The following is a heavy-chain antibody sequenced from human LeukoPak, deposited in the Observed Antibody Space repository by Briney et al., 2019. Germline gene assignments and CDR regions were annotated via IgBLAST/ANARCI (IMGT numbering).Heavy chain of an antibody. CDR1: GGSISSYY. CDR3: ARGAWTTLYWFYP. CDR2: IYYSGST. Sequence: SETLSLTCTVSGGSISSYYWSWIRQPPGKGLEWIGYIYYSGSTNYNPSLKSRVTISVDTSKNQFSLKLSSVTAADTAVYYCARGAWTTLYWFYPWGQGTLVTVSS. J-gene: IGHJ5*02. D-gene: IGHD4-11*01. V-gene: IGHV4-59*01.